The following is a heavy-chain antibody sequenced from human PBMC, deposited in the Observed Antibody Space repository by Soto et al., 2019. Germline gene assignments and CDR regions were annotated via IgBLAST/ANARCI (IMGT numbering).Heavy chain of an antibody. CDR1: GGSFSGYY. CDR3: ASRKDIVVVPAAIRWSDP. D-gene: IGHD2-2*01. J-gene: IGHJ5*02. V-gene: IGHV4-34*01. Sequence: SETLSLTCAVYGGSFSGYYWSWIRQPPGKGLEWIGEINHSGSTNYNPSLKSRVTISVDTSKNQFSLKLSSVTAADTAVYYCASRKDIVVVPAAIRWSDPWGQGTLVTVSS. CDR2: INHSGST.